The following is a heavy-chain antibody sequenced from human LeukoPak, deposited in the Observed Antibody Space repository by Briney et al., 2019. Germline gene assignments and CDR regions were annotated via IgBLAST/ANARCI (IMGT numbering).Heavy chain of an antibody. V-gene: IGHV3-30*02. CDR1: GFTFSNYG. Sequence: GGSLRLSCAASGFTFSNYGMHWVRQAPGKGLEWVAFIRYDGSNKYYADSVKGRFTISRDNSKNTLYLQMNSLRAEDTAVYYCAKDRVYDSSGYYDYRGQGTLVTVSS. CDR2: IRYDGSNK. CDR3: AKDRVYDSSGYYDY. J-gene: IGHJ4*02. D-gene: IGHD3-22*01.